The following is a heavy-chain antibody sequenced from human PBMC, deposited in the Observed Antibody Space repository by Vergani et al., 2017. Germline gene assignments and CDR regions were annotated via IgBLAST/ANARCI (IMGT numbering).Heavy chain of an antibody. J-gene: IGHJ6*02. CDR1: GGSISSYY. Sequence: QVQLQESGPGLVKPSETLSVTCTVSGGSISSYYWSWIRQPPGKGLEWIGYIYYSGSTNYNPPLKRGVTRSVDTSKNQISLKRSSVTAADTAVFYCARSKQEQGGGMDVWGQGTTVTVSS. CDR2: IYYSGST. V-gene: IGHV4-59*01. CDR3: ARSKQEQGGGMDV. D-gene: IGHD6-13*01.